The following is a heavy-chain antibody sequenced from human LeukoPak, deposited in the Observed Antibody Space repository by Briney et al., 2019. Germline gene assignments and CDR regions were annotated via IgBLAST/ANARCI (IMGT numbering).Heavy chain of an antibody. D-gene: IGHD3-22*01. CDR2: IYYSGST. J-gene: IGHJ4*02. CDR3: AGASSGYVDS. V-gene: IGHV4-31*03. CDR1: GGSISSNSYY. Sequence: SETLSLTCTVSGGSISSNSYYWSWIRQHPGKGLEWIGYIYYSGSTYYNPPLRSRVTVSVGTSKNQFSLKLSSVTAADTAVYYCAGASSGYVDSWGQGTLVTVSS.